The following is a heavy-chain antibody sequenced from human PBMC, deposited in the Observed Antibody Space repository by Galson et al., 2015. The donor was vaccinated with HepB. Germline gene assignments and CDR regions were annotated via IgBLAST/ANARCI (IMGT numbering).Heavy chain of an antibody. V-gene: IGHV3-7*03. CDR2: IKQDGSEK. CDR1: GFTFSSYW. D-gene: IGHD3-10*01. J-gene: IGHJ3*02. Sequence: SLRLSCAASGFTFSSYWMSWVRQAPGKGLEWVANIKQDGSEKYYVDSVKGRFTISRDNAKNSLYLQMNSLRAEDTAVYYCARVGYGSALDAFDIWGQGTMVTVSS. CDR3: ARVGYGSALDAFDI.